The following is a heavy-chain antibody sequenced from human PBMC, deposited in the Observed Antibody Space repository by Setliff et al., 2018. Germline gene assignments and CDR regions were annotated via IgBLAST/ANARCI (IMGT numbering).Heavy chain of an antibody. CDR2: IIPIFGTA. D-gene: IGHD4-17*01. Sequence: GASVKVSCKASGGTFSSYAISWVRQAPGQGLEWMGGIIPIFGTANYAQKFQGRVTITADKSTSTAYMELNSLRSEDTAVYYCAKEGFMGDGDYVITEGWFDPWGQGTLVTVSS. J-gene: IGHJ5*02. V-gene: IGHV1-69*06. CDR1: GGTFSSYA. CDR3: AKEGFMGDGDYVITEGWFDP.